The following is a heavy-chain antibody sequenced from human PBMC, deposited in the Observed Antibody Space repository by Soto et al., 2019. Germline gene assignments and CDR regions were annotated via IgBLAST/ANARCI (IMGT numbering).Heavy chain of an antibody. Sequence: QVQLQESGPGLVKPSQTLSLTCTVSGGSISSGGYYWSWIRQHPGKGLEGIGYIYYSGSTHYNPSHRRRVTXXVXTXXNQFSLKLSSVTAADTAVYYCARVDVWGSYRPLDYWGQGTLVTVSS. CDR2: IYYSGST. D-gene: IGHD3-16*02. CDR3: ARVDVWGSYRPLDY. CDR1: GGSISSGGYY. V-gene: IGHV4-31*03. J-gene: IGHJ4*02.